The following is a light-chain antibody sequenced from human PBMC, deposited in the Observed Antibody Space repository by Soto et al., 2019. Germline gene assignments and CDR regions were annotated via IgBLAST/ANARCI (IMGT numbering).Light chain of an antibody. Sequence: QSVLTQPPSVSGAPGQRVTISCTGSSSNIGAGYDVHWYQQLPGTAPKLLIYGNSNRPSGVPDRFSGSKSGTSASLAITGLHAEDEAHYYCQSYDSSPHVVFGGGTKLTVL. CDR3: QSYDSSPHVV. CDR1: SSNIGAGYD. CDR2: GNS. V-gene: IGLV1-40*01. J-gene: IGLJ2*01.